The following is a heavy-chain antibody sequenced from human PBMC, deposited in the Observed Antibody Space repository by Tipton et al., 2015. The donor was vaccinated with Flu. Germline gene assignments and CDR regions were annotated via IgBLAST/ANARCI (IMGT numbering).Heavy chain of an antibody. Sequence: GSLRLSCFASGFHFSTFELNWVRQAQGRGLEWVAYITGGGSTVYADSVKGRFTISRDNAKNSLYLQMRSLRAEDTALYYFVPGGASFFDYWGPGTLVTVSS. V-gene: IGHV3-48*03. CDR3: VPGGASFFDY. CDR1: GFHFSTFE. D-gene: IGHD3-16*01. CDR2: ITGGGST. J-gene: IGHJ4*02.